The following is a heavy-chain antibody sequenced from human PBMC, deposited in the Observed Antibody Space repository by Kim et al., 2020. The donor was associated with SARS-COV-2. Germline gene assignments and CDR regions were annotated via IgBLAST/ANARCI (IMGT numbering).Heavy chain of an antibody. CDR1: GGSISSSSYY. D-gene: IGHD3-16*02. Sequence: SETLSLTCTVSGGSISSSSYYWGWIRQPPGKGLEWIGSIYYSGSTYYNPSLKSRVTISVDTSKNQFSLKLSSVTAADTAVYYCASLVNFDYVWGSYRWETAYAFDIWGQGTMVTVSS. J-gene: IGHJ3*02. V-gene: IGHV4-39*01. CDR3: ASLVNFDYVWGSYRWETAYAFDI. CDR2: IYYSGST.